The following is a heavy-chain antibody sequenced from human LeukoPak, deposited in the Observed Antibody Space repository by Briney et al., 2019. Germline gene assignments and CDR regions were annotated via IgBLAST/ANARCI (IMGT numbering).Heavy chain of an antibody. V-gene: IGHV4-59*12. CDR3: ARGSITVVPAFDI. Sequence: KPSETLSLTCTLSGGSISTYYWSWIRQPPGKGLEWIGYIYYSGSSGYNPSLKSRGTISVDTSKNQFSLKLSSVTAADTAVYYCARGSITVVPAFDICGQGTMVTVSS. CDR1: GGSISTYY. CDR2: IYYSGSS. D-gene: IGHD3-3*01. J-gene: IGHJ3*02.